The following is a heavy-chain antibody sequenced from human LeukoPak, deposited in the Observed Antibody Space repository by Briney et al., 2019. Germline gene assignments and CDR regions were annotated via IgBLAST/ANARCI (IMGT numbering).Heavy chain of an antibody. J-gene: IGHJ6*02. D-gene: IGHD3-10*01. Sequence: PSETLSLTCTVSGGSISSYYWSWIRQPPGKGLEWIGYIYYSGSTNYNPSLKGRVTISVDTSKNQFSLKLSSVTAADTAVYYCARLEMVRGVINYYYYGMDVWGQGTTVTVSS. CDR3: ARLEMVRGVINYYYYGMDV. CDR2: IYYSGST. CDR1: GGSISSYY. V-gene: IGHV4-59*08.